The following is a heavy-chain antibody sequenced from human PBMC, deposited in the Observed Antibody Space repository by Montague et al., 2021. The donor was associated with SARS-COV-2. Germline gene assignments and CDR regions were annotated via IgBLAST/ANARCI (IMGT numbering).Heavy chain of an antibody. D-gene: IGHD2-2*01. J-gene: IGHJ4*02. CDR3: ARIPVGSKYYFDF. V-gene: IGHV6-1*01. CDR2: AYYRSKWYN. CDR1: GDSVSNNIAT. Sequence: CAISGDSVSNNIATWNWIRQSPSRGLEWLGRAYYRSKWYNDYAESVKSRITIDPDTSKHQFSLHLNSVTPEDTAVYYCARIPVGSKYYFDFWGQGTLVTVSS.